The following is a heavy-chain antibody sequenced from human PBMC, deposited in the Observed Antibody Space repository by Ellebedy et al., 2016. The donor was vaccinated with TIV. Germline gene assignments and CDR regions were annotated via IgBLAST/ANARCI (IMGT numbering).Heavy chain of an antibody. CDR1: GFSLSTSGVG. Sequence: SGPTLVKPTQTLTLTCTFSGFSLSTSGVGVGWIRQPPGKALEWLALIYWDDDKRYSPSLKSRLTITKDTSKNQVVLTMTNMDPVDTATYYCARTKIVVVITGYYYYGMDVWGQGTTVTVSS. D-gene: IGHD3-22*01. CDR3: ARTKIVVVITGYYYYGMDV. V-gene: IGHV2-5*02. CDR2: IYWDDDK. J-gene: IGHJ6*02.